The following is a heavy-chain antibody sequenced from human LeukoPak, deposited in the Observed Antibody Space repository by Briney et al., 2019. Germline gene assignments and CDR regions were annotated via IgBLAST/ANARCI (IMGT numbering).Heavy chain of an antibody. CDR1: GFTFSSYS. Sequence: GGSLRLSCAASGFTFSSYSMNWVRQAPGKGLEGVSYISSSSSTIYYADSVKGRFTISRDNAKNSLYLQMNSLRAEDTAVYYCARDKRSVKIYYYYMDVWGKGTTVTVSS. D-gene: IGHD3-3*01. V-gene: IGHV3-48*04. CDR3: ARDKRSVKIYYYYMDV. J-gene: IGHJ6*03. CDR2: ISSSSSTI.